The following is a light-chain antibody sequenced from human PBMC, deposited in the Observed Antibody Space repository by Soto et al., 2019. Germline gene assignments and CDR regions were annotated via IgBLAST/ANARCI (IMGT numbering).Light chain of an antibody. CDR3: QQSYSTPPG. CDR2: AAS. CDR1: QSISSY. Sequence: IQMTQSPSSLSASVGDRVTITCRASQSISSYLNWYQQNPGKAPKLLIYAASSLQSGVPSRFSGSGSGTDFTLTISSLQPEDFATYYCQQSYSTPPGFGPGTKVDIK. J-gene: IGKJ3*01. V-gene: IGKV1-39*01.